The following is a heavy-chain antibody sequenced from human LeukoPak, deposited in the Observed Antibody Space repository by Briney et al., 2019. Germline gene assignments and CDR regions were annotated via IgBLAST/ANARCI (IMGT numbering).Heavy chain of an antibody. D-gene: IGHD5-18*01. V-gene: IGHV5-51*01. J-gene: IGHJ4*02. CDR1: GYSFTSYW. Sequence: GESLKISCKGSGYSFTSYWIGWVRQMPGKGLEWMGIIYPGGSETTYGPPFQGQVTISADKSISTAYLQWNSLKASDTATYFCARGHSHGWAYFDYWGQGTLVTVSS. CDR2: IYPGGSET. CDR3: ARGHSHGWAYFDY.